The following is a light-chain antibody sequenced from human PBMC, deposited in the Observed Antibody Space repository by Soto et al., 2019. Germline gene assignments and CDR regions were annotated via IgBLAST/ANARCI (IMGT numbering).Light chain of an antibody. V-gene: IGKV1-39*01. CDR2: DAS. Sequence: DIQMTQSPSSLSASVGDRVTITCRASQRISKYLNWYQQKPGRAPKLLIYDASTLQSGVPSRFSGSGSGTDFTLTISSLLPDDFATYFCQESNSTPLAFGGGTKVEIK. J-gene: IGKJ4*01. CDR3: QESNSTPLA. CDR1: QRISKY.